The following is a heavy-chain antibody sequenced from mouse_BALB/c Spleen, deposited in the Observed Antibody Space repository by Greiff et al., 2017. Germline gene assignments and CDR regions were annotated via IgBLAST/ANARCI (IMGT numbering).Heavy chain of an antibody. Sequence: EVKLVESGGGLVQPGGSRKLSCAASGFTFSSFGMHWVRQAPEKGLEWVAYISSGSSTIYYADTVKGRFTISRDNPKNTLFLQMTSLRSEDTAMYYCARSPFSYYFDYWGQGTTLTVSS. J-gene: IGHJ2*01. V-gene: IGHV5-17*02. CDR2: ISSGSSTI. CDR1: GFTFSSFG. CDR3: ARSPFSYYFDY.